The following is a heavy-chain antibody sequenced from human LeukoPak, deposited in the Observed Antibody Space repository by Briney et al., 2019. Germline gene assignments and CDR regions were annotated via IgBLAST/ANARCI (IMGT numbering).Heavy chain of an antibody. V-gene: IGHV4-39*07. J-gene: IGHJ3*02. D-gene: IGHD1-26*01. CDR2: IYNSGNT. CDR1: GGSVTSTYYY. CDR3: ARSGSYSFHTFDI. Sequence: SETLSLTCTVSGGSVTSTYYYWGWIRQPPGKGLEWIGNIYNSGNTYYNPSLKGRVAKSLDTSKNQFSLTLTSVTAADTAVYYCARSGSYSFHTFDIWGQGTMVTVSS.